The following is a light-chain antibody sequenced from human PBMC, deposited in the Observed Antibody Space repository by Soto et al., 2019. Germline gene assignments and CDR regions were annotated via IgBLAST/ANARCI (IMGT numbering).Light chain of an antibody. CDR3: SSYTRSITYV. Sequence: QSALTQPASVSGSPGQSITISCTGTSSDVGGYNYVSWYQQHPGKAPKLRIYEVTNRPSGVSNRFSGSKSGNTASLTISGLQADDEADYYCSSYTRSITYVFGTGTKLTVL. V-gene: IGLV2-14*01. CDR2: EVT. J-gene: IGLJ1*01. CDR1: SSDVGGYNY.